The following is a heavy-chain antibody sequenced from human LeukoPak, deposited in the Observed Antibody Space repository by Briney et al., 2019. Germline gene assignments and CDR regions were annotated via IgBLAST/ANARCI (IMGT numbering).Heavy chain of an antibody. Sequence: GASVKVSCKASGYTFTSYYMHWVRQAPGQGLEWMGIINPSGGSTSYAQKFQGRVTMTRDTSTSTVYMELSSLRSEDTAVYYCARGRDFWSGSRNWFDPWGQGTLATVSS. CDR3: ARGRDFWSGSRNWFDP. CDR1: GYTFTSYY. CDR2: INPSGGST. D-gene: IGHD3-3*01. V-gene: IGHV1-46*01. J-gene: IGHJ5*02.